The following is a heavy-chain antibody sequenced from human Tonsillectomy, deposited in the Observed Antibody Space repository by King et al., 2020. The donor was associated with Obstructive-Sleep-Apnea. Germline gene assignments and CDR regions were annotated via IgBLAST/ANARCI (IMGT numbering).Heavy chain of an antibody. CDR2: IIPVFATP. J-gene: IGHJ6*02. D-gene: IGHD3-10*01. Sequence: HVQLVESGAEVKKPGSSVKVSCKASGGTFSTFTINWVRQAPGQGLEWMGGIIPVFATPNYAQKFQGRVTITADESTRTAYMELSSLTSEDTAMYYCAKDGAYYGSGSQTVSAYYGMDVWGQGTTVTVSS. V-gene: IGHV1-69*01. CDR1: GGTFSTFT. CDR3: AKDGAYYGSGSQTVSAYYGMDV.